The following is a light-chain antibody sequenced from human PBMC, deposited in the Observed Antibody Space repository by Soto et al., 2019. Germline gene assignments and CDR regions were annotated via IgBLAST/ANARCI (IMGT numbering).Light chain of an antibody. V-gene: IGLV2-14*03. J-gene: IGLJ1*01. CDR1: SSDVGAYTY. CDR3: SSYTSSSTLVYV. Sequence: QSALTQPASVSGSPGQSITISCTGTSSDVGAYTYVSWYQQHPGKAPKLMIYDVSNWPSGVPNRFSGSKSGNTASLTISGLQAEDEAEYYCSSYTSSSTLVYVFGTGTKLTVL. CDR2: DVS.